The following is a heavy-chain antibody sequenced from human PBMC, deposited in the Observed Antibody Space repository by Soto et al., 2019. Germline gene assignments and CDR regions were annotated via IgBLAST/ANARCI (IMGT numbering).Heavy chain of an antibody. V-gene: IGHV4-61*01. CDR2: IYYSGST. CDR1: GGSVSSSSYS. D-gene: IGHD6-13*01. Sequence: SETLSLTCTVSGGSVSSSSYSWGWIRQPPGKGLEWIGYIYYSGSTNYNPSLKSRVTISVDTSKNQFSLKLSSVTAADTAVYYCARGARYSANWFDPWGQGTLVTVSS. CDR3: ARGARYSANWFDP. J-gene: IGHJ5*02.